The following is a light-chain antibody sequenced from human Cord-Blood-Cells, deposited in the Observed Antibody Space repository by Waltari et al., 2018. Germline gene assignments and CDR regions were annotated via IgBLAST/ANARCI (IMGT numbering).Light chain of an antibody. CDR2: GKN. Sequence: SSELTQDPAVSVALGQTVRITCQGDRLRSYYANWYQQKPGKAPVLLIYGKNKRPSGIPDRFSGSSSGNTASLTITGAQAEDEADYYCNSRDSSGNHVVFGGGTKLTVL. J-gene: IGLJ2*01. V-gene: IGLV3-19*01. CDR1: RLRSYY. CDR3: NSRDSSGNHVV.